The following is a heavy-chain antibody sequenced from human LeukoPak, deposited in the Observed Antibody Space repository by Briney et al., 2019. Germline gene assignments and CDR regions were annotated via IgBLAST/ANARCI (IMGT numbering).Heavy chain of an antibody. V-gene: IGHV3-23*01. D-gene: IGHD1-26*01. J-gene: IGHJ4*02. CDR2: ISGSGGST. CDR3: AKAFDITRGTWWNY. CDR1: GFTFSSYA. Sequence: PGGSLRLSCAVSGFTFSSYAMSWVRQAPGKGLEWVSAISGSGGSTYYADSVKGRFTISRDNSKNTLYLQMNSLRAEDTAVYYCAKAFDITRGTWWNYWGQGTLVTVSS.